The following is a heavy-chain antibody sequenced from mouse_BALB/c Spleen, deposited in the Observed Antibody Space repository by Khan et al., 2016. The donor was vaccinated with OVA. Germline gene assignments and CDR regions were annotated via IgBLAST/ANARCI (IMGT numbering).Heavy chain of an antibody. Sequence: QVQLQQSGAELVRPGASVKLSCKTSGYIFTSYWIHWVKQRSGQGLEWIARIYPGTGSTYYNEKLKGKATLTADKSSSTAYMQLISLKSEDSAVNFCARGGYDNQAMDYGGRGTTVTVTS. CDR2: IYPGTGST. J-gene: IGHJ4*01. V-gene: IGHV1S132*01. CDR1: GYIFTSYW. CDR3: ARGGYDNQAMDY. D-gene: IGHD2-1*01.